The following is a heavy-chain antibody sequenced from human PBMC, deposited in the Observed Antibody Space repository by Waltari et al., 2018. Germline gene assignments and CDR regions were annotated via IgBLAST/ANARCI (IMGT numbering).Heavy chain of an antibody. J-gene: IGHJ6*02. V-gene: IGHV3-53*02. CDR3: ARKHEGAGFGMDV. CDR2: IYGGGST. CDR1: GFTVSSNY. D-gene: IGHD6-13*01. Sequence: EVQLVETGGGLIQPGGSLRLSCAASGFTVSSNYMSWVRQAPGKGVEWVAVIYGGGSTYYADSVKCRFTISRDNSKNTLYRQMNSLRAEDTAVYYCARKHEGAGFGMDVWGQGTTVTVSS.